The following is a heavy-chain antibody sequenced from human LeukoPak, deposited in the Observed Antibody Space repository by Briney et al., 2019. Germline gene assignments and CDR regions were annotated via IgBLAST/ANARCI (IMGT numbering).Heavy chain of an antibody. CDR1: GGSFSGYY. D-gene: IGHD6-19*01. J-gene: IGHJ4*02. CDR3: ARGSWIEVAGTGWLDYFDY. V-gene: IGHV4-34*01. Sequence: SETLSLTCAVYGGSFSGYYWSWIRQPPGKGLEWIGEINHSGSTNYNPSLKSRVTISVDTSKNQFSLKLSSVTAADTAVYYCARGSWIEVAGTGWLDYFDYWGQGTLVTVSS. CDR2: INHSGST.